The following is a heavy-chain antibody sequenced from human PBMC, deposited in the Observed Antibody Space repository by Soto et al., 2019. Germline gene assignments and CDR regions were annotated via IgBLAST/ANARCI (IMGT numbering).Heavy chain of an antibody. Sequence: QVQLQEAGPGLVKPSETLSITCNVSGGSMSGLYWSWIRQSPLKGLEWIGYVYSNGATNYNPSFKGRVTLSVDTSKNQFSLKLTSVTAADTAVYYCARGMDRKIGLFDLWGPGNVITVAS. CDR1: GGSMSGLY. D-gene: IGHD3-16*01. V-gene: IGHV4-59*11. CDR3: ARGMDRKIGLFDL. CDR2: VYSNGAT. J-gene: IGHJ5*02.